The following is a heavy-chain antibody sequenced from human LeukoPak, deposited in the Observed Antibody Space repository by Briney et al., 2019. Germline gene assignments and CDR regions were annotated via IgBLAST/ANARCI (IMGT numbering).Heavy chain of an antibody. D-gene: IGHD1-14*01. CDR3: ARDSATTDFDY. J-gene: IGHJ4*02. CDR1: GFTSSSYW. Sequence: GGSLRLSCAASGFTSSSYWMSWVRQAPGKGLEWVANIKKDGSEKYYVDSVKDRLTISRDNAKNSLYLQMNSLRAEDTAVYYCARDSATTDFDYWGQGSLVTVSS. CDR2: IKKDGSEK. V-gene: IGHV3-7*01.